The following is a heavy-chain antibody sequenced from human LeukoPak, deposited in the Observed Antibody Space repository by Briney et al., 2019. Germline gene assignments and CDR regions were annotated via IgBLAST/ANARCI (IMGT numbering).Heavy chain of an antibody. CDR3: ARSDGHYYYYGMDV. Sequence: QAGGSLRLSCAASGFTFSSYSMNWVRQAPGKGLEWVSYISSSSSTIYYADSVKGRFTISRDNAKNSLYLQMNSLRAEDTAAYYCARSDGHYYYYGMDVWGQGTTVTVSS. D-gene: IGHD2-8*01. J-gene: IGHJ6*02. V-gene: IGHV3-48*01. CDR1: GFTFSSYS. CDR2: ISSSSSTI.